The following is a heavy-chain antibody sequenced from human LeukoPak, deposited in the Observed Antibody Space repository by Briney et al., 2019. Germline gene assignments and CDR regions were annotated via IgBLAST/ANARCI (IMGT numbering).Heavy chain of an antibody. CDR1: GFTFSSYW. CDR3: ARGFWGWEVDY. J-gene: IGHJ4*02. Sequence: GGSLRLSCATSGFTFSSYWMHWVRQAPGKELVCVARINGDGSTTNYAGTVQGRFTISRDNAKNTLYLRIDSLRPEDTAVYYCARGFWGWEVDYWGQGTLVTVSS. CDR2: INGDGSTT. V-gene: IGHV3-74*01. D-gene: IGHD3-16*01.